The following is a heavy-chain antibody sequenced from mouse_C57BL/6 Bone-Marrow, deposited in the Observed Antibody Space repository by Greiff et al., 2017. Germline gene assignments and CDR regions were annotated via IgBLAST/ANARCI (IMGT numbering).Heavy chain of an antibody. J-gene: IGHJ2*01. CDR3: ARTGLRYYFDY. CDR1: GYTFTSSW. Sequence: VQLQQPGAELVKPGASVKLSCKASGYTFTSSWMHWVKQRPGQGLEWIGMIHPNSGSTNYNEKFKSKDTLTVDKSSSTAYMQLSSLTSEDSAVYYCARTGLRYYFDYWGQGTTLTVSA. V-gene: IGHV1-64*01. D-gene: IGHD1-1*01. CDR2: IHPNSGST.